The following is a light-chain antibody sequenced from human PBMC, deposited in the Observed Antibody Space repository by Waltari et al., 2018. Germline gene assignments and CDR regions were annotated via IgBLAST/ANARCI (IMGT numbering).Light chain of an antibody. CDR2: WAA. Sequence: DVVVTQSPDSLAVSLGERATINCKSSQSLLYNSWSDNSLSWYQQKPGQPPKLLFYWAASRAAGVPDRFRGSGSGADFTLNHSSVQAEDGAVYYCQQYYRTPFTFGPGTKVDIK. V-gene: IGKV4-1*01. J-gene: IGKJ3*01. CDR1: QSLLYNSWSDNS. CDR3: QQYYRTPFT.